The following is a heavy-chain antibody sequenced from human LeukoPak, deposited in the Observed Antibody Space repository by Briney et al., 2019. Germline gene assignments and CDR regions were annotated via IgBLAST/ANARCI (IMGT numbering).Heavy chain of an antibody. D-gene: IGHD2-15*01. CDR1: GYTFTSYG. CDR3: ARVSRIVVVAARSSGGAVSY. J-gene: IGHJ4*02. V-gene: IGHV1-18*01. CDR2: ISAYNGNT. Sequence: ASVTVSCKASGYTFTSYGISWVRQAPGQGLEWMGWISAYNGNTNYAQKLQGRVTMTTDTSTSTAYMELRSLRSDDTAVYYCARVSRIVVVAARSSGGAVSYWGQGTLVTVSS.